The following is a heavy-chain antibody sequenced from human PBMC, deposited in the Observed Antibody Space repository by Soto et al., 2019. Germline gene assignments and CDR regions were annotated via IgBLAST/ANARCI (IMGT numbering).Heavy chain of an antibody. CDR1: GFTFNNFA. Sequence: EVHLLGSGGDLVKPGGSLRLSCEVSGFTFNNFAMSWVRQSPGKGLEWVSTISSDGDLRHYAESVKGRFTISRDNSKSSLFLQMNGLRAEDTALYFCAKVRQRFLDILTGATNFDSWGQGTLVTVSS. CDR2: ISSDGDLR. J-gene: IGHJ4*02. CDR3: AKVRQRFLDILTGATNFDS. D-gene: IGHD3-9*01. V-gene: IGHV3-23*01.